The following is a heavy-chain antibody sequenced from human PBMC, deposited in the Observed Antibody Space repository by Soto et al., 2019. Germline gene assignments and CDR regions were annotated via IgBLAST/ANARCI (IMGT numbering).Heavy chain of an antibody. V-gene: IGHV4-34*01. D-gene: IGHD2-8*01. J-gene: IGHJ4*02. Sequence: QVQLQQWGAGLLKPSETLSLTCAVYGGSFSGYYLSWIRQPPGKGLEWIGEINHSGSTNYNPSLKSRVTISVDTSKNQFSLKLSSVTAADTAVYYCARGYIVLMVYAMTLFDYWGQGTLVTVSS. CDR3: ARGYIVLMVYAMTLFDY. CDR1: GGSFSGYY. CDR2: INHSGST.